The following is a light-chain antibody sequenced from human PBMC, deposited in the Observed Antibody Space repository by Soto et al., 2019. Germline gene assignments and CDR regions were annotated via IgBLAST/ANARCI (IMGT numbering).Light chain of an antibody. Sequence: QSALTQPASVSGSPGQSITISCTGTSSDVGGYNYVSWYQQHPGKAPKLMIYDVNNPPSGVSNRFSGSKSGNTASLTISGLQAEDEADYYCSSYTSSSTLVFGGGTKLTVL. J-gene: IGLJ3*02. CDR2: DVN. CDR1: SSDVGGYNY. V-gene: IGLV2-14*01. CDR3: SSYTSSSTLV.